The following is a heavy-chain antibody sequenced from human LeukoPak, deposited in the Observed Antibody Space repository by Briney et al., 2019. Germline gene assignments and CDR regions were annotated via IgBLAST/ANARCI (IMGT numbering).Heavy chain of an antibody. Sequence: SETLSLTCTVSGGSISGYYWSWIRLPPGKELEWIAYIYYSGSTNYNPSLKSRVTISVDTSKNHFSLKLSSVTAADTAIYYCARTRNDGYFDYWGQGTLVTVSS. J-gene: IGHJ4*02. D-gene: IGHD1-1*01. CDR2: IYYSGST. CDR1: GGSISGYY. CDR3: ARTRNDGYFDY. V-gene: IGHV4-59*01.